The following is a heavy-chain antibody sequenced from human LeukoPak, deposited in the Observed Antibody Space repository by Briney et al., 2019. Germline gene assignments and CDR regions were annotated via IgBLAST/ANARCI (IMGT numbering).Heavy chain of an antibody. CDR1: GYTFTGYY. CDR2: INPNSGGT. Sequence: ASVKVSCKASGYTFTGYYMHWVRQAPGQGLEWMGWINPNSGGTNYAQKFQGRITMTRDTSISTAYMELSRLRSDDTAVYYCARGARYSSSTSCSQRGWFDPWGQGTLVTVSS. D-gene: IGHD2-2*01. CDR3: ARGARYSSSTSCSQRGWFDP. J-gene: IGHJ5*02. V-gene: IGHV1-2*02.